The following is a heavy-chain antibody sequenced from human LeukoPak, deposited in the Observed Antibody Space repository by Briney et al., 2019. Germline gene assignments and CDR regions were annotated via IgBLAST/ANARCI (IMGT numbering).Heavy chain of an antibody. V-gene: IGHV5-10-1*01. D-gene: IGHD4-17*01. CDR1: GYSFTSYW. CDR3: ARTAKGHGDYEYVYYYYGMDV. Sequence: GESLKISCKGSGYSFTSYWISWVRQMPGKGLEWMGRIDPSDSYTNYSPSFQGHVTISADKSISTAYLQWSSLKASDTAMYYCARTAKGHGDYEYVYYYYGMDVWGQGTTVTVSS. CDR2: IDPSDSYT. J-gene: IGHJ6*02.